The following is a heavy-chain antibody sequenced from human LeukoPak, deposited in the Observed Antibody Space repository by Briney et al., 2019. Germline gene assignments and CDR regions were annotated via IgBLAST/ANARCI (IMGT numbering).Heavy chain of an antibody. CDR2: IYHTGST. J-gene: IGHJ4*02. D-gene: IGHD2-15*01. Sequence: ESSETLSLTCTVSGYSISSGYYWGWIRQPPGKGLEWIGSIYHTGSTYYNPSLKSRVTISVDTSKNQFSLKLSSVTAADTAVYYCARDRVVVVVAATPRGDYWGQGTLVTVSS. CDR1: GYSISSGYY. CDR3: ARDRVVVVVAATPRGDY. V-gene: IGHV4-38-2*02.